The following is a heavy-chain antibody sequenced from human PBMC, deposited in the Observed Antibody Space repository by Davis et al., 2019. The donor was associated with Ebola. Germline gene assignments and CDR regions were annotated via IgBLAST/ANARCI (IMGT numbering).Heavy chain of an antibody. CDR3: VRDPALVVTGGGWFFGL. CDR1: GFIFSSYW. CDR2: IKEDGSVK. J-gene: IGHJ2*01. Sequence: GESLKISCAASGFIFSSYWMSWVRQAPGKGLEWVANIKEDGSVKYYADSVKGRFTVSRDNAKNSLYLQMNSLRAEDTAVYYCVRDPALVVTGGGWFFGLWGRGTLVTVSS. D-gene: IGHD2-21*02. V-gene: IGHV3-7*01.